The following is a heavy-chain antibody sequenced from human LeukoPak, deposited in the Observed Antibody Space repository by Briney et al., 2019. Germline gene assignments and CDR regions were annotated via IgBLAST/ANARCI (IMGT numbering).Heavy chain of an antibody. CDR1: GFTFSDYS. CDR3: ARGDCTSTSCSQDFDY. D-gene: IGHD2-2*01. J-gene: IGHJ4*02. Sequence: GSLRLSCAASGFTFSDYSMNWVRQAPGKGLEWVSYISSTSTTIYYADSVRGRFTISRDNAKNSLYLQMDSLRDEDTAVYYCARGDCTSTSCSQDFDYWGQGTLVTVSS. CDR2: ISSTSTTI. V-gene: IGHV3-48*02.